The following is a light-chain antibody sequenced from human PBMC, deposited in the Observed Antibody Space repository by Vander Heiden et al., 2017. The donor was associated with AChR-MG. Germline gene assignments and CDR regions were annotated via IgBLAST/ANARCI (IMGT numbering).Light chain of an antibody. V-gene: IGLV2-8*01. CDR1: SGDVGGYNY. CDR3: SSYAGSNRGV. J-gene: IGLJ3*02. Sequence: QSALTQPPSASGSPGQSVTIPCTGTSGDVGGYNYVSWYQQHPGKAPKLMIYEVSKRPSGVPDRFSGSKSGNTASLTVSGLQAEDEADYYCSSYAGSNRGVFGGGTKLTVL. CDR2: EVS.